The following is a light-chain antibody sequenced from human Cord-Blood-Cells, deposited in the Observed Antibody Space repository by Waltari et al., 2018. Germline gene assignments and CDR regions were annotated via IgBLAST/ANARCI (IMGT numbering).Light chain of an antibody. CDR3: CSYAGSSWV. J-gene: IGLJ3*02. CDR1: SSDVGSHNL. Sequence: QSALTQPASVSGSPGQSITISCTGTSSDVGSHNLVSWYQHDPCKAPKLMIYEGSKRPSGVSNRFSGSKSGNTASLTLSGLQAEDEADYYCCSYAGSSWVFGGGTKLTVL. CDR2: EGS. V-gene: IGLV2-23*01.